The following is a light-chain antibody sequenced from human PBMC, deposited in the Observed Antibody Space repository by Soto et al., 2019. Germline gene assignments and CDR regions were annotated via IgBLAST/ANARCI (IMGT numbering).Light chain of an antibody. CDR1: QSVSSY. CDR2: GVS. Sequence: EIVLTQSPCTLSLSPGQRATLSCRASQSVSSYLAWYQQKPGQAPRLLMYGVSTRDTGIPDRFSGSGAGTDSTLTISRLEPGDFAVYYCQVYGSSPKTFGQGTKVDTK. CDR3: QVYGSSPKT. V-gene: IGKV3-20*01. J-gene: IGKJ1*01.